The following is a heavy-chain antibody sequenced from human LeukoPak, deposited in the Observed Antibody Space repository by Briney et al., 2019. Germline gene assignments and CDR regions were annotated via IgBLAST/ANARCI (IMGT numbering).Heavy chain of an antibody. CDR3: ARSPPPMFSDYVDYFDY. J-gene: IGHJ4*02. V-gene: IGHV4-30-2*01. Sequence: SQTLSLTCAVSGGSISSGGYSWRWLRQPPGKGLEWIGYIYHSGSTYYNPSLKSRVTISVDRSKNQFSLKLSSVTAADTAVYYCARSPPPMFSDYVDYFDYWGQGTLVTVSS. CDR1: GGSISSGGYS. CDR2: IYHSGST. D-gene: IGHD5-12*01.